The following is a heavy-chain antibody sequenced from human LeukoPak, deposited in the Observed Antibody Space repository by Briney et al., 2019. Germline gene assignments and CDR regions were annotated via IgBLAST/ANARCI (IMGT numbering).Heavy chain of an antibody. Sequence: GASVKVSCKASGYTFTSYDINWVRQATGQGLEWMGWMNPNSGNTGYAQKFQGRVTMTRNTSISTAYMELSSLRSEDTAVYYCARGWGEYCSSTSCYMSESYWGQGTLVTVSS. V-gene: IGHV1-8*01. J-gene: IGHJ4*02. CDR1: GYTFTSYD. CDR2: MNPNSGNT. D-gene: IGHD2-2*02. CDR3: ARGWGEYCSSTSCYMSESY.